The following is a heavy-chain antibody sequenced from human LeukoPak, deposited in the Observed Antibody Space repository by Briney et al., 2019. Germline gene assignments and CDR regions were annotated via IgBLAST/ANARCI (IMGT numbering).Heavy chain of an antibody. CDR2: ISSGGTTI. D-gene: IGHD2-15*01. V-gene: IGHV3-48*01. CDR1: GFTFSSYT. J-gene: IGHJ4*02. CDR3: VRDTSYCSGGRCFATYSFDY. Sequence: GGSLRLSCAASGFTFSSYTMNWVRQAPGKGLEWVSYISSGGTTISYTDSVKGRFTVSRDNSKNTLYLQMSSLRAEDTAVYYCVRDTSYCSGGRCFATYSFDYWGQGTRVTVSS.